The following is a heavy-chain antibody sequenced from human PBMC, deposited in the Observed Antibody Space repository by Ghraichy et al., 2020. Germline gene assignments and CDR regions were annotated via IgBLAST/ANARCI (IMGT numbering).Heavy chain of an antibody. V-gene: IGHV3-30*02. D-gene: IGHD3-3*01. J-gene: IGHJ6*02. CDR2: IRYDGSNK. CDR3: AKGFYPGPTFDFWSGPGYYGMDV. Sequence: GGSLRLSCAASGFTFSSYGMHWVRQAPGKGLEWVAFIRYDGSNKYYADSVKGRFTISRDNSKNTLYLQMNSLRAEDTAVYYCAKGFYPGPTFDFWSGPGYYGMDVWGQGTTVTVSS. CDR1: GFTFSSYG.